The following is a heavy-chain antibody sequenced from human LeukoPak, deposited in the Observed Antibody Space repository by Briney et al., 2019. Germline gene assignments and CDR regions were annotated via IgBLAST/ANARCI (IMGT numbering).Heavy chain of an antibody. Sequence: GGSLRLSCAASGFTFYDYTMHWVRQAPGKGLEWVSLISGDGGSTYYADSVKGRFTISRDNSKNSLYLQMNSLRAEDTAVYYCARDGRYGMDVWGQGTTVTVSS. CDR2: ISGDGGST. CDR1: GFTFYDYT. CDR3: ARDGRYGMDV. J-gene: IGHJ6*02. V-gene: IGHV3-43*01.